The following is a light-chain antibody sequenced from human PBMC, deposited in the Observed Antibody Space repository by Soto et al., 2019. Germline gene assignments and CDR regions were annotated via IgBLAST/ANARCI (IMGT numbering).Light chain of an antibody. CDR1: QSVSYY. V-gene: IGKV3-15*01. J-gene: IGKJ1*01. Sequence: EILMTQSPATLSVSPGERVTFSCRASQSVSYYLAWYQQKHGQAPRLLIYDASTRATGIPVRFSGSGSGTEFTLTISSLQSEDFGVYYCQQNKDWPGTFGQGTKVEIK. CDR3: QQNKDWPGT. CDR2: DAS.